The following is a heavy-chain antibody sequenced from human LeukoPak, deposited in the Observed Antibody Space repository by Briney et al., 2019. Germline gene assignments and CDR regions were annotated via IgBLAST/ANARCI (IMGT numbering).Heavy chain of an antibody. D-gene: IGHD3-10*01. V-gene: IGHV4-61*02. CDR3: ARDKALETYYYGSGSRYFDY. Sequence: SETLSLTCTVSGGSISSGSYYWSWIRQPAGKGLEWIGRIYTSGSTNYNPSLKSRVTISVDTSKNQFSLKLSSVTAADTAVYYCARDKALETYYYGSGSRYFDYWGQGTLVTVSS. CDR2: IYTSGST. CDR1: GGSISSGSYY. J-gene: IGHJ4*02.